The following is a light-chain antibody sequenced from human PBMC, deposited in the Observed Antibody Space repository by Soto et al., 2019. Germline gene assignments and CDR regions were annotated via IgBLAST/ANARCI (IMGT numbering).Light chain of an antibody. CDR3: ISYAVSSIWV. CDR2: DVS. J-gene: IGLJ3*02. V-gene: IGLV2-8*01. CDR1: SSDVGAYNY. Sequence: HSALTKPPSASGSNGQSVTISCTGTSSDVGAYNYVSWYQQHPGKAPKLMIYDVSKRPSGVPDRFSGSKSGNTASLTVSGLQSEYEADLYCISYAVSSIWVFGGGTKLTVL.